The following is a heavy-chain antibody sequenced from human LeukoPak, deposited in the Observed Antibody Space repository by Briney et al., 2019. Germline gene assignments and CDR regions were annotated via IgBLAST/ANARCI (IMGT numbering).Heavy chain of an antibody. V-gene: IGHV4-39*07. J-gene: IGHJ4*02. D-gene: IGHD6-19*01. Sequence: SGTLSLTCTVSGGSISSSSYYWGWIRQPPGKGLEWIGSIYYSGSTYYNPSLKSRVTISVDTSKNQFSLKLSSVTAADTAVYYCAREASGWFGYWGQGTLVTVSS. CDR2: IYYSGST. CDR3: AREASGWFGY. CDR1: GGSISSSSYY.